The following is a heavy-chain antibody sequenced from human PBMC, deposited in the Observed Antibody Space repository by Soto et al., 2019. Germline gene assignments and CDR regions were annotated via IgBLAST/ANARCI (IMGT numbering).Heavy chain of an antibody. CDR3: ARDSTLGAHSSSWYAPGAIFDY. J-gene: IGHJ4*02. V-gene: IGHV3-48*02. Sequence: EVQLVESGGGLVQPGGSLRLSCAASGFTFSSYSMNWVRQAPGKGLEWVSYISSSSSTIYYADSVKGRFTISRDNAKNSLYLQMNSLRDEDTAVYYCARDSTLGAHSSSWYAPGAIFDYWGQGTLVTVSS. CDR2: ISSSSSTI. CDR1: GFTFSSYS. D-gene: IGHD6-13*01.